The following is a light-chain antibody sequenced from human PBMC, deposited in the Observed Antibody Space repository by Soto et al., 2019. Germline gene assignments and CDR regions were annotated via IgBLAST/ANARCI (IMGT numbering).Light chain of an antibody. CDR3: SSSAGSNNYV. J-gene: IGLJ1*01. CDR1: SGDVGGYNY. Sequence: QSVLTQPHSASGSPGHSVTISCTGTSGDVGGYNYVSWYQQHPGKAPKLMIFEVSERPSGVPDRFSASKSGNTASLTVSGLQAEDEADYYCSSSAGSNNYVFVTGTKVTV. V-gene: IGLV2-8*01. CDR2: EVS.